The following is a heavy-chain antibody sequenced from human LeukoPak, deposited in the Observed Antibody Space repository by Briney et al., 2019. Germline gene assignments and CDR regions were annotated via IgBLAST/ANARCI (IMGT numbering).Heavy chain of an antibody. CDR2: ISGSGRTI. Sequence: GGSLRLSCAASGFTFSSYSMNWVRQAPGKGLQWVSYISGSGRTIDYADSVKGRFTISRDNAKNSLYLQMNSLRAEDTAVYYCARGRVPAANYYYYYGMDVWGQGTTVTVSS. D-gene: IGHD2-2*01. J-gene: IGHJ6*02. CDR3: ARGRVPAANYYYYYGMDV. CDR1: GFTFSSYS. V-gene: IGHV3-48*04.